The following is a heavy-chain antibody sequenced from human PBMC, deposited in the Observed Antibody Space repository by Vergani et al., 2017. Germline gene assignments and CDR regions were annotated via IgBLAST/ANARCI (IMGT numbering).Heavy chain of an antibody. CDR3: ARGLVVAAINWFDP. D-gene: IGHD2-15*01. V-gene: IGHV3-9*01. CDR2: ISWNSGSI. J-gene: IGHJ5*02. CDR1: EFTFDDYA. Sequence: EVQLVESGGGLVQPGRSLRLSCAASEFTFDDYAMHWVRQAPGKGLEWVSGISWNSGSIGYADSVKGRFTISRDNAKNSLYLQMNSLRAEDTALYYCARGLVVAAINWFDPWGQGTLVTVSS.